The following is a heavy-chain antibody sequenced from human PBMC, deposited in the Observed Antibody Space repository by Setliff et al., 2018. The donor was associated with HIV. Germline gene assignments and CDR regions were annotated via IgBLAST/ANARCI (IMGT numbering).Heavy chain of an antibody. Sequence: KPSETLSLTCAVYGGSFSTYYWSWIRQSPGKRLEWLGEVNHSGGTNYNPSLKRRLIISPDASKNQFSLRLKSVTAADTAVYFCARRILRSAFDFWGHGTLVTVSS. CDR3: ARRILRSAFDF. J-gene: IGHJ4*01. CDR2: VNHSGGT. D-gene: IGHD2-15*01. CDR1: GGSFSTYY. V-gene: IGHV4-34*01.